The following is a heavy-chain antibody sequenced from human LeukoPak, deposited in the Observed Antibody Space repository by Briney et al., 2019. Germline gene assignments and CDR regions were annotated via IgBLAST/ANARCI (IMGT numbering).Heavy chain of an antibody. Sequence: PGGSLRLSCSASGFTFSSYAMIWVRQAPGKGLEWVSAISGSGGSTYYADSVKGRFTISRDNSKNTLYLQMNSLRAEDTAVYYCAKGVSFYYDSSGYYYLDYWGQGTLVTVSS. D-gene: IGHD3-22*01. J-gene: IGHJ4*02. CDR3: AKGVSFYYDSSGYYYLDY. CDR2: ISGSGGST. CDR1: GFTFSSYA. V-gene: IGHV3-23*01.